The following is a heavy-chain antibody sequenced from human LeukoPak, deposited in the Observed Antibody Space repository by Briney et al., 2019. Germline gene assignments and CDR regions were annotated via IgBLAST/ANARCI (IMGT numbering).Heavy chain of an antibody. D-gene: IGHD3-16*01. Sequence: GRSLRLSCAASGFTFSSYGMHWVRQAPGKGLEWVAVIWYDGSYKYSADSVKGRFTISRDNSKNTLYLQVNSLRAEDTAVYYCARGGDYFDYWGQGTLVTVSS. CDR2: IWYDGSYK. J-gene: IGHJ4*02. CDR1: GFTFSSYG. V-gene: IGHV3-33*08. CDR3: ARGGDYFDY.